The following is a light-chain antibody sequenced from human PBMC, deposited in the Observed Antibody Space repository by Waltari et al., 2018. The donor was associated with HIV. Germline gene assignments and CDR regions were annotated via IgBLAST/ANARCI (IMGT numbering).Light chain of an antibody. CDR2: LHSDGSH. V-gene: IGLV4-69*02. CDR1: GGHRSFA. CDR3: QTWGTDIPGV. J-gene: IGLJ3*02. Sequence: QLVLTQSPSASASLGASVKLTCILSGGHRSFAIACHQQQQQKGPWYLMRLHSDGSHSKGDGISDRFSGSSSRSGAERYLTISSLQSEDEGDYYCQTWGTDIPGVFGGGTKLTVL.